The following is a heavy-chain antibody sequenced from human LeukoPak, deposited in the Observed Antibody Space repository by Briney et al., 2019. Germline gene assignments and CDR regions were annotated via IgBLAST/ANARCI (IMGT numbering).Heavy chain of an antibody. D-gene: IGHD6-19*01. CDR3: ARSYSSGWLGSFDY. Sequence: GGSLRLSCAASGFTVSSNYMSWVRQAPGKGLEWVSVIYSCGRTYYADSVKGRFTISRDNSRNTLYLQMNSLRAEDTAVYYCARSYSSGWLGSFDYWGQGTLVTVSS. J-gene: IGHJ4*02. CDR2: IYSCGRT. V-gene: IGHV3-66*03. CDR1: GFTVSSNY.